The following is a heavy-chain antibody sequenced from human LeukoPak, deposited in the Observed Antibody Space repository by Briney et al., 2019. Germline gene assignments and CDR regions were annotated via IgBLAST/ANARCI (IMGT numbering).Heavy chain of an antibody. CDR2: ISYNGRM. D-gene: IGHD5-24*01. J-gene: IGHJ4*02. CDR3: GIDGSD. CDR1: GASVTSYY. V-gene: IGHV4-59*04. Sequence: SETLSLTCNVSGASVTSYYWNWVRQRPGKGLEWIGYISYNGRMDYGPTLKSRVTMSLDTSKNQFFLKVTSVTAADTAVYYCGIDGSDWGQGTLVTVSS.